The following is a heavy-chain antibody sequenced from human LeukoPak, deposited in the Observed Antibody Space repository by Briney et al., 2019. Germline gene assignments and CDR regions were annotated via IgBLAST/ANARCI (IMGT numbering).Heavy chain of an antibody. CDR3: ARPPSSSSDYLDY. D-gene: IGHD6-6*01. CDR2: IWYDGSNK. J-gene: IGHJ4*02. V-gene: IGHV3-33*01. Sequence: GGSLRLSCAASGFTFSSYGMHWVRQAPGKGLERVAVIWYDGSNKYYADSVKGRFTISRDNSKNTLYLQMNSLRAEDTAVYYCARPPSSSSDYLDYWGQGTLVTVSS. CDR1: GFTFSSYG.